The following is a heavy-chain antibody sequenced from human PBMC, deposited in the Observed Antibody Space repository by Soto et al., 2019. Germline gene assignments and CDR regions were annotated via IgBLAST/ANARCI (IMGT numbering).Heavy chain of an antibody. V-gene: IGHV3-33*01. CDR3: ASGLYYDFWSGYYPEDYYYYMDV. Sequence: QVQLVESGGGVVQPGRSLRLSCAASGFTFSSYGMHWVRQAPGKGLEWVAVIWYDGSNKYYADSVKGRFTISRDNSKNTLYLQMNSLRAEETAVYYCASGLYYDFWSGYYPEDYYYYMDVWGKGTTVTVSS. CDR2: IWYDGSNK. D-gene: IGHD3-3*01. CDR1: GFTFSSYG. J-gene: IGHJ6*03.